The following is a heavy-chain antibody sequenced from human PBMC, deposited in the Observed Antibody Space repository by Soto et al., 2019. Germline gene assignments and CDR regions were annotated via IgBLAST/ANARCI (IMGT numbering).Heavy chain of an antibody. V-gene: IGHV4-30-4*01. D-gene: IGHD1-26*01. CDR1: GGSISSGDYY. CDR2: IYYSGST. J-gene: IGHJ5*02. Sequence: PSETLSLTCTVSGGSISSGDYYWSWIRQPPGKGLEWIGYIYYSGSTYYNPSLKSRVTVSVDTSKNQFSLKLSSVTAADTAVYYCARDHKGWELNWFAPWGQRTLFTV. CDR3: ARDHKGWELNWFAP.